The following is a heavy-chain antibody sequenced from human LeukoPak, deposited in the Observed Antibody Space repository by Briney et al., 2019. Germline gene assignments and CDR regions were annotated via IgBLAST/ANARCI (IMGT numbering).Heavy chain of an antibody. CDR2: MNPNSGNT. CDR1: GCTFTSYA. CDR3: ATGGLLWFGEPDFDY. D-gene: IGHD3-10*01. Sequence: ASVKVSCKASGCTFTSYAMNWVRQAPGQGLEWMGWMNPNSGNTGYAQKFQGRVTITRNTSISTAYMELSSLRSEDTAVYYCATGGLLWFGEPDFDYWGQGTLVTVSS. J-gene: IGHJ4*02. V-gene: IGHV1-8*03.